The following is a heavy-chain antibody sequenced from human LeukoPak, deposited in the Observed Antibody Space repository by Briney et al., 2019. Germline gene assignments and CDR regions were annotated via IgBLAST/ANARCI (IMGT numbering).Heavy chain of an antibody. CDR1: GYTFTRYD. CDR2: INPNIGGT. CDR3: ARAEITMVRGVIIRPEDYDYYMDV. D-gene: IGHD3-10*01. J-gene: IGHJ6*03. V-gene: IGHV1-2*02. Sequence: ALVKVSCKASGYTFTRYDINSVRQATGQGLEWMRGINPNIGGTEYAQKYQGRVTMTRDTSISTAYMELSRLRSDDTAVYYCARAEITMVRGVIIRPEDYDYYMDVWGKGTTVTVSS.